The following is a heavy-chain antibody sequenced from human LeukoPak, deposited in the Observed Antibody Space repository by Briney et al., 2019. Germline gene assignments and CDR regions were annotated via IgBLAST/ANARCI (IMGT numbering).Heavy chain of an antibody. D-gene: IGHD5-24*01. J-gene: IGHJ4*02. CDR3: ARQSQRWLQGIDF. CDR2: INHSGST. CDR1: GGSFSGYY. V-gene: IGHV4-34*01. Sequence: SETLSLTCAVYGGSFSGYYWSWIRQPPGKGLEWIGEINHSGSTNYNPSLKSRVTISVDTSKNQFSLKLSSVTAADTAVYYCARQSQRWLQGIDFWGQGTLVIVSS.